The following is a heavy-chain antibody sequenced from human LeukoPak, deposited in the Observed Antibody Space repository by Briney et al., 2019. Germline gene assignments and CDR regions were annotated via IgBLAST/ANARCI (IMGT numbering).Heavy chain of an antibody. CDR2: IYYSGST. V-gene: IGHV4-39*02. D-gene: IGHD3-16*01. J-gene: IGHJ4*02. CDR1: GGSISSSSYS. Sequence: SETLSLTCTVSGGSISSSSYSWGWIRQPPGKGLEWIGSIYYSGSTYYNPSLKSRVTISVDTSKNQFSLKLSSVTAADTAVYYCARDMITFGGVSYWGQGTLVAVSS. CDR3: ARDMITFGGVSY.